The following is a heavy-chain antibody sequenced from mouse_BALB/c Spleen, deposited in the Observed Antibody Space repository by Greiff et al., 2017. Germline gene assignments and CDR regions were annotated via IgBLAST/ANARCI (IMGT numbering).Heavy chain of an antibody. CDR2: INPSNGGT. CDR3: TRYYGSKGYYFDY. Sequence: VQLQESGAELVKPGASVKLSCKASGYTFTSYYMYWVKQRPGQGLEWIGEINPSNGGTNFNEKFKSKATLTVDKSSSTAYMQLSSLTSEDSAVYYCTRYYGSKGYYFDYWGQGTTLTVSS. CDR1: GYTFTSYY. J-gene: IGHJ2*01. V-gene: IGHV1S81*02. D-gene: IGHD1-1*01.